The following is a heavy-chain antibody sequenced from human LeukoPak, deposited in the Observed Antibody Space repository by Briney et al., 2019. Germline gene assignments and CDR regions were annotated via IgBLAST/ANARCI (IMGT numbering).Heavy chain of an antibody. V-gene: IGHV3-48*03. CDR3: ARDSSSSGGMDV. D-gene: IGHD6-13*01. CDR1: GFTFSSYE. J-gene: IGHJ6*02. Sequence: PGGSLRLSCAASGFTFSSYEMNWVRQAPGKGLEWVSYISSSGSTIYYADSVKGRFAISRDNAKSSLYLQMNSLRAEDTAVYYCARDSSSSGGMDVWGQGTTVTVSS. CDR2: ISSSGSTI.